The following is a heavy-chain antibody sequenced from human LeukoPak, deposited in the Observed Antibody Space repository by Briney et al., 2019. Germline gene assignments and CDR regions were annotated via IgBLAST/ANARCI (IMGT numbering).Heavy chain of an antibody. J-gene: IGHJ4*02. D-gene: IGHD1-14*01. V-gene: IGHV4-31*03. CDR3: AREAGPGHRVFDY. CDR2: IYSSGTT. CDR1: GGSISSRAYY. Sequence: SQTLSLTCSVSGGSISSRAYYWSWIRQHPGKGLEWIGYIYSSGTTYYNPSLKSRITISVDTSKNQFSLKLSSVTAADTAVYYCAREAGPGHRVFDYWGQGTLVTVSS.